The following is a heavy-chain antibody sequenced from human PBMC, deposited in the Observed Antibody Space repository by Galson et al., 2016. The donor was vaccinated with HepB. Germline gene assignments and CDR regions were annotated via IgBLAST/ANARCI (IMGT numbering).Heavy chain of an antibody. CDR1: GGSISGYY. J-gene: IGHJ2*01. CDR2: IYYSGSS. Sequence: SETLSLTCTVSGGSISGYYWSWIRQPPGKRPEWIAYIYYSGSSDYNPSLKSRVTISVDRSNDQVSLKLSSATAADTAVYYCARGSTGEYWYFDLWGRGTLVTVSS. V-gene: IGHV4-59*01. D-gene: IGHD1-1*01. CDR3: ARGSTGEYWYFDL.